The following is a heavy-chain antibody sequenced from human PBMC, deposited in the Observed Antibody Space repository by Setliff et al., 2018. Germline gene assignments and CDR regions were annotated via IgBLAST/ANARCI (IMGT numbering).Heavy chain of an antibody. D-gene: IGHD3-3*01. CDR3: ARMSGFQYIDV. CDR2: MYYSGDT. J-gene: IGHJ6*03. CDR1: GGSVRGYY. V-gene: IGHV4-59*08. Sequence: SETLSLTCTVSGGSVRGYYWSWIRQPPGKGLEWIGYMYYSGDTNYNSSLKSRVTLSRDVAKRQFSLSLTSVTAEDTAVYYCARMSGFQYIDVWDKGTTVTVSS.